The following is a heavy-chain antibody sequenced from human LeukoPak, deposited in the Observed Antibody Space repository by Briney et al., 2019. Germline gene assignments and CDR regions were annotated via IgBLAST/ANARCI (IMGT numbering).Heavy chain of an antibody. J-gene: IGHJ6*02. CDR1: GFTFDDYA. V-gene: IGHV3-9*01. CDR3: AKDMATQPYYYYGMDV. Sequence: GGSLRLSCAASGFTFDDYAMHWVRQAPGKGLEWVSGISWNSGSIGYADSVKGRFTISRDNAKNSLYLQMNSLRAEDTALYYCAKDMATQPYYYYGMDVWGQGTTVTVSS. CDR2: ISWNSGSI. D-gene: IGHD5-12*01.